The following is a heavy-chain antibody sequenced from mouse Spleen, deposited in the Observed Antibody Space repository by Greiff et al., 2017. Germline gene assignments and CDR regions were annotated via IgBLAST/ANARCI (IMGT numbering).Heavy chain of an antibody. D-gene: IGHD1-1*02. J-gene: IGHJ2*01. CDR1: GFTFSSYG. V-gene: IGHV5-6*01. CDR2: ISSGGSYT. Sequence: EVQLVESGGDLVKPGGSLKLSCAASGFTFSSYGMSWVRQTPDKRLEWVATISSGGSYTYYPDSVKGRFTISRDNAKNTLYLQMSSLKSEDTAMYYCARLGGSYYFDYWGQGTTLTVSS. CDR3: ARLGGSYYFDY.